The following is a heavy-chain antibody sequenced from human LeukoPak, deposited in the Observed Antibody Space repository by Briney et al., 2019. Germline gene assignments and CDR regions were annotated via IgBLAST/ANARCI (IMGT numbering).Heavy chain of an antibody. CDR1: GYTFSGTGWY. J-gene: IGHJ4*02. Sequence: SVKVSCKASGYTFSGTGWYLYWLRQAPGQGLECMGWIYPNNGATAYAQKFQGRVAMTRDTSITTAYMELSRLRPDDTVVYYCARDGPAQMVDFDYWGQGTLVTVSS. D-gene: IGHD3-10*01. CDR3: ARDGPAQMVDFDY. CDR2: IYPNNGAT. V-gene: IGHV1-2*02.